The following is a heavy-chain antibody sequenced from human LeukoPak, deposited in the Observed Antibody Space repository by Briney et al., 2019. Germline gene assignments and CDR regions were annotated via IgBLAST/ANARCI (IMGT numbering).Heavy chain of an antibody. Sequence: ALVKVSCKASGYTFTGHYMHWVRQAPGQGLEWMGWINPNSGGTNYVQKFQGWVTMTRDTSISTAYMELSRLRSDDTAVYYCARASIAARAFDYWGQGTLVTVSS. J-gene: IGHJ4*02. V-gene: IGHV1-2*04. D-gene: IGHD6-6*01. CDR1: GYTFTGHY. CDR3: ARASIAARAFDY. CDR2: INPNSGGT.